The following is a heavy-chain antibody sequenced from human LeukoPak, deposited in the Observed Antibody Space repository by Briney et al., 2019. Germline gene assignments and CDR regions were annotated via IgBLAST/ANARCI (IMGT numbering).Heavy chain of an antibody. CDR3: ASVAVAGTKWFDP. J-gene: IGHJ5*02. V-gene: IGHV4-34*01. Sequence: SETLSLTCAVYGVSFSGYYWSWIRQPPGKGLEWIGEINHSGSTNYNPSLKSRVTISVDTSKNQFSLKLSSVTAADTAVYYCASVAVAGTKWFDPWGQGTLVTVSS. CDR2: INHSGST. D-gene: IGHD6-19*01. CDR1: GVSFSGYY.